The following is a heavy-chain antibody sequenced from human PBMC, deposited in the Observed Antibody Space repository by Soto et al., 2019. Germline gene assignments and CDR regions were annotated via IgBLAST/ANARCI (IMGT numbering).Heavy chain of an antibody. CDR3: LTINSYGPPGSGYYYGMDV. V-gene: IGHV3-53*04. CDR2: IYSGGST. D-gene: IGHD5-18*01. Sequence: EVQLVESGGGLVQPGGSLRLSCAASGFTVSSNYMSWVRQAPGKGLEWVSVIYSGGSTYYADSVKGRFTISRHNSKNTLYLQVNSLRAEDTAVYYCLTINSYGPPGSGYYYGMDVWGKGTTVTVSS. J-gene: IGHJ6*04. CDR1: GFTVSSNY.